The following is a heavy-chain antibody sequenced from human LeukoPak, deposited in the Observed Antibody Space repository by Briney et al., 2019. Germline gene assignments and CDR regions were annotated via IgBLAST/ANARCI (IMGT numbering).Heavy chain of an antibody. J-gene: IGHJ5*02. CDR1: GGSISSYY. CDR3: ARQKDEYGDYVGWFDP. CDR2: IYYSGST. D-gene: IGHD4-17*01. Sequence: TAETLSLTCTVSGGSISSYYWSWIRQPPGKGLEWIGYIYYSGSTNYNPSLKSRVTISVDTSNNQFSLKLSSVTAADTAVYYCARQKDEYGDYVGWFDPWGQGTLVTVSS. V-gene: IGHV4-59*01.